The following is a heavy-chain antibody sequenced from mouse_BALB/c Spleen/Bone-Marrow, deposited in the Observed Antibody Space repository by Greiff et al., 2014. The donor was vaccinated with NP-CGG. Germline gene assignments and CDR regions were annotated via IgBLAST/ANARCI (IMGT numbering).Heavy chain of an antibody. CDR2: IDPANGNT. CDR1: GFNIKDSY. J-gene: IGHJ4*01. V-gene: IGHV14-3*02. CDR3: ASSGNYEGGAMDY. D-gene: IGHD2-1*01. Sequence: EVQVVESGAELVKPGASVKLSCTASGFNIKDSYMHWVKQRPEQGLEWIGRIDPANGNTKYVQTFQGKATITEVTSSNTAYLQRSSLTSENTAVYYCASSGNYEGGAMDYWGQGISVTVSS.